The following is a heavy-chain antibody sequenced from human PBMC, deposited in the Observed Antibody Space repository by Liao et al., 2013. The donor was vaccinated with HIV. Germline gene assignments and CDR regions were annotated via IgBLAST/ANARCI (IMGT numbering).Heavy chain of an antibody. J-gene: IGHJ2*01. CDR1: GDLIRRDNYY. D-gene: IGHD1-26*01. Sequence: QVQLQQWGAGLLKPSETLSLTCXVSGDLIRRDNYYWTWIRQPAGRGLEWIGHIYTGMSTTGTTNYNPSLKSRVSISADTSSNHVSLKLTSVTAADTAVYYCARVQWXPAPNWYSDLWGRGTLVIVSS. CDR3: ARVQWXPAPNWYSDL. V-gene: IGHV4-61*02. CDR2: IYTGMSTTGTT.